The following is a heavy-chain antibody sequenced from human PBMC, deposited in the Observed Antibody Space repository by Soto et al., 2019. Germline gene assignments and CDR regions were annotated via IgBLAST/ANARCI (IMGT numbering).Heavy chain of an antibody. Sequence: GGSLSPSWQAPGFPFSTYTMTWARQPQGKGLEWVSAISGSGVSTNYADSVKGRFTISRDNSKNTLYLQMNSLSAEDTAVYYCAKRGAFDTFYDFDYWGQGTLVTVSS. CDR2: ISGSGVST. D-gene: IGHD2-2*02. V-gene: IGHV3-23*01. CDR3: AKRGAFDTFYDFDY. CDR1: GFPFSTYT. J-gene: IGHJ4*02.